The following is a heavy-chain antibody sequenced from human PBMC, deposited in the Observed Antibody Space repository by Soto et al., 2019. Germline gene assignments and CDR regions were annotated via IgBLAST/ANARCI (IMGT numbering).Heavy chain of an antibody. CDR1: GGSISSYY. V-gene: IGHV4-59*01. CDR3: AREHNSYGYYFDY. CDR2: IYYSGST. D-gene: IGHD5-18*01. Sequence: QVQLQESGPGLVKPSETLSLTCTVSGGSISSYYWSWIRQPPGKGLEWIGYIYYSGSTNYNPSLKSRVTISVDTSKNQFSLKLSSVTAADTAVYYCAREHNSYGYYFDYWGQGTLVTVSS. J-gene: IGHJ4*02.